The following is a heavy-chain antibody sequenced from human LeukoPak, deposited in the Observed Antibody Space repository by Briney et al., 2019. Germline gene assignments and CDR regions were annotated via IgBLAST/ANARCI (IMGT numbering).Heavy chain of an antibody. Sequence: GGSLRLSCAASGFTFSGSAMHWVRQASGKGLEWDGRIRSKANSYATAYAASVKGRFTISRDDSKNTAYLQMNSLKTEDTAVYYCTRVGATFLDYWGQGTLVTVSS. CDR1: GFTFSGSA. CDR2: IRSKANSYAT. CDR3: TRVGATFLDY. D-gene: IGHD1-26*01. V-gene: IGHV3-73*01. J-gene: IGHJ4*02.